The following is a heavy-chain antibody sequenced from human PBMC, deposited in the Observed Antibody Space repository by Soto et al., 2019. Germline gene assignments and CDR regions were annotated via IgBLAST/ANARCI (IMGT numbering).Heavy chain of an antibody. CDR3: TRDHRYYDSSGHPTPNYVMDV. Sequence: GGSLRLSCTASGFTFGEYAMSWFRQGPGKGLEWVGFIRSKAYVGTTEYAASVKGRFTISRDDSKSIAYLQMNSLKTEDTAVYYCTRDHRYYDSSGHPTPNYVMDVWGQGTTVTVSS. CDR1: GFTFGEYA. J-gene: IGHJ6*02. CDR2: IRSKAYVGTT. V-gene: IGHV3-49*03. D-gene: IGHD3-22*01.